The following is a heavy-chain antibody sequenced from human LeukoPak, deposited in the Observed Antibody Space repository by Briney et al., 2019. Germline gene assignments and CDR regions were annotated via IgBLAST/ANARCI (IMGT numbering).Heavy chain of an antibody. CDR2: IIPIFGTA. J-gene: IGHJ5*02. CDR3: ARGGLEGYSSSWQNWFDP. Sequence: ASAKVSCKASGGTFSSYAISWVRQAPGQGLEWMGGIIPIFGTANYAQKFQGRVTITADESTSTAYMELSSLRSEDTAVYYCARGGLEGYSSSWQNWFDPWGQGTLVTVSS. D-gene: IGHD6-13*01. V-gene: IGHV1-69*13. CDR1: GGTFSSYA.